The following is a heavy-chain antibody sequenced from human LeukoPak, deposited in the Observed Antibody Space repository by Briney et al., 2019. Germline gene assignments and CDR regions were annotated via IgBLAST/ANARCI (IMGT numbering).Heavy chain of an antibody. CDR2: IYYSGST. J-gene: IGHJ6*03. Sequence: SETLSLTCTVSGGSISSYYWSWIRQPPGKGLEWIGYIYYSGSTNYNPSLKSRVTISVDTSKNQFSLKLGSVTAADTAVYYCARYYDISERLYYYYMDVWGKGTTVTVSS. CDR1: GGSISSYY. D-gene: IGHD3-9*01. V-gene: IGHV4-59*01. CDR3: ARYYDISERLYYYYMDV.